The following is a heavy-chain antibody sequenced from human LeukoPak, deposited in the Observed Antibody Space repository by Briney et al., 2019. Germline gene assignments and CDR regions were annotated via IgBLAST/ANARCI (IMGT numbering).Heavy chain of an antibody. V-gene: IGHV3-30*03. CDR2: ISYDGSNK. CDR1: GFTFSSYG. Sequence: PGGSLRLSCAASGFTFSSYGMHWVRQAPGKGLEWVAVISYDGSNKYYADSVKGRFTISRDNSKNTLYLQMNSLRAEDTAVYYCAREGQQLVPYYYYGMDVWGQGTTVTVSS. CDR3: AREGQQLVPYYYYGMDV. D-gene: IGHD6-13*01. J-gene: IGHJ6*02.